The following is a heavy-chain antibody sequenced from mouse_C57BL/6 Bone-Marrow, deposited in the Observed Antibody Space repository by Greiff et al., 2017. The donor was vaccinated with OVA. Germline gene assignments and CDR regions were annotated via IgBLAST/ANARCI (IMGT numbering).Heavy chain of an antibody. D-gene: IGHD1-1*01. CDR3: ARYYYGSSYGYFDY. J-gene: IGHJ2*01. V-gene: IGHV1-55*01. CDR1: GYTFTSYW. Sequence: VKLQQPGAELVKPGASVKMSCKASGYTFTSYWITWVKQRPGQGLEWIGDIYPGSGSTNYNEKYKSKATLTVDTSSSTAYMQLSSLTSEDSAVYYCARYYYGSSYGYFDYWGQGTTLTVSS. CDR2: IYPGSGST.